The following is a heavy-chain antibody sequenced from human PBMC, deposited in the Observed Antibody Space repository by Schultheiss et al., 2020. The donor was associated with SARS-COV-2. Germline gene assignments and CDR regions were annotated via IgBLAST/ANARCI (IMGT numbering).Heavy chain of an antibody. CDR1: GFTFSNSD. CDR2: ISYDGSNK. Sequence: GGSLRLSCAASGFTFSNSDMNWVRQAPGKGLEWVAVISYDGSNKYYADSVKGRFTISRDNSKNTLYLQMNSLRAEDTAVYYCARGEATTPESYYYYGMDVWGQGTTVTVSS. D-gene: IGHD2-15*01. CDR3: ARGEATTPESYYYYGMDV. V-gene: IGHV3-30-3*01. J-gene: IGHJ6*02.